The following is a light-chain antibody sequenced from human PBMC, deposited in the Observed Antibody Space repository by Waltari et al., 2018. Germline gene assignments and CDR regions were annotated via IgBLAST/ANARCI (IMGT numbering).Light chain of an antibody. CDR2: TND. CDR1: SSNLGNNV. CDR3: ASWDDSLNGHWV. J-gene: IGLJ3*02. V-gene: IGLV1-44*01. Sequence: QSVLTQPPSASGTPGQSVTIYCSGTSSNLGNNVAHWYQQVPGTAPKLLIYTNDLRPSRVPVRFSASKSSTSASLAISGLQSEDEAEYYCASWDDSLNGHWVFGGGTMVTVL.